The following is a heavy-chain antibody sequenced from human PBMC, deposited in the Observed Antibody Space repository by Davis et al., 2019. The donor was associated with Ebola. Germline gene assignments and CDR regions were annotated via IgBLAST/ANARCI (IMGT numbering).Heavy chain of an antibody. CDR3: AKGLGASDWYAFDY. Sequence: PGGSLRLSCAASGFTFDNYAMTWVRQAPGKGLELVSIITGDGSNTMYADSVKGRFTISRDNSKNTLYLQMNSLRVDDTAVYYCAKGLGASDWYAFDYWGQRALVTVSS. CDR1: GFTFDNYA. V-gene: IGHV3-23*01. CDR2: ITGDGSNT. J-gene: IGHJ4*02. D-gene: IGHD6-19*01.